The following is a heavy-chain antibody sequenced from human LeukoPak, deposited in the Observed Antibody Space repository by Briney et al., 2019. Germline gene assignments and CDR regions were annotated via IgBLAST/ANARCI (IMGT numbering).Heavy chain of an antibody. D-gene: IGHD2-2*01. Sequence: GASVKVSCKGSGYTFTSYDINWVRQATGQGLEWMGWMNPNSGNTGYAQKFQGRVTITRNTSISTAYMELSSLRSEDTAVYYCARLRVAPAAKDAFDIWGQGTMVTVSS. CDR2: MNPNSGNT. CDR3: ARLRVAPAAKDAFDI. J-gene: IGHJ3*02. CDR1: GYTFTSYD. V-gene: IGHV1-8*03.